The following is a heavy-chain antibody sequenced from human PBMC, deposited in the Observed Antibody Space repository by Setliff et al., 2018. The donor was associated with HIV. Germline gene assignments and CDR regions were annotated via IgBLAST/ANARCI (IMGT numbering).Heavy chain of an antibody. CDR1: GGSISSSSYY. V-gene: IGHV4-39*01. Sequence: KTSETLSLTCTVYGGSISSSSYYWGWIRQPPGKGLEWIESIYYTGSTYYNPSLKSRVTMSVDTSKNQFSLRLSSVTAADTAVYYCARHSGAPYSSSSGLFDYWGQGTLVTVSS. D-gene: IGHD6-6*01. CDR2: IYYTGST. J-gene: IGHJ4*02. CDR3: ARHSGAPYSSSSGLFDY.